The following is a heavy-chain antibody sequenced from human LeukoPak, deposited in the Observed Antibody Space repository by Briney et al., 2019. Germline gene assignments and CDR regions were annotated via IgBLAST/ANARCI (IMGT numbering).Heavy chain of an antibody. D-gene: IGHD5-12*01. CDR3: AKGLRKGYDFDY. CDR2: ISGSGGST. J-gene: IGHJ4*02. Sequence: GGSLRLSCAASGFTFSSYAMSWVRQAPGKGLEWVSAISGSGGSTYYADSVKGRFTTSRDNSKNTLYLQMNSLRAEDTAVYYCAKGLRKGYDFDYWGQGTLVTVSS. CDR1: GFTFSSYA. V-gene: IGHV3-23*01.